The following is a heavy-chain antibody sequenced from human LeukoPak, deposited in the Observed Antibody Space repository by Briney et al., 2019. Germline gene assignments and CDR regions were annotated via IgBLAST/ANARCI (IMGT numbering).Heavy chain of an antibody. CDR2: ISGGGTST. CDR3: AKTFIAVANPIDY. Sequence: GGSLRLACAASGFTFSSYAMSWVRQAPGKGLEWVSVISGGGTSTYYADSVKGRFTISKDNSRNTPYLQMNSLRAEDTAVYYCAKTFIAVANPIDYWGQGTLVTVSS. D-gene: IGHD6-19*01. CDR1: GFTFSSYA. J-gene: IGHJ4*02. V-gene: IGHV3-23*01.